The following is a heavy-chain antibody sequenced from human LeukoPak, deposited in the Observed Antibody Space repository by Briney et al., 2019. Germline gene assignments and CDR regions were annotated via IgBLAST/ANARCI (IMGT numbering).Heavy chain of an antibody. CDR2: IFYSGST. D-gene: IGHD6-13*01. J-gene: IGHJ4*02. V-gene: IGHV4-4*02. CDR3: ARDRIRAAGTNYFDY. CDR1: GGSIFSTNW. Sequence: KPSETLSLTCAVSGGSIFSTNWWSWVRQPPGKGLEWIGQIFYSGSTSYSPSLKSRVTISMDKSKNQFSLKLTSVTAADTAVYYCARDRIRAAGTNYFDYWGQGTLVTVSS.